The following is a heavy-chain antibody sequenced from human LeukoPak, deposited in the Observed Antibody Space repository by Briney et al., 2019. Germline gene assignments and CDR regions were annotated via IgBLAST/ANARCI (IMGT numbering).Heavy chain of an antibody. Sequence: GGSLRLPCAASGFTFSSYGIHWVRQAPGKGLEWVAVISYDGSNTYYADSVKGRFTISRDNSKNTLYLQMNSLRAEDTAVYYCAKSRAPTWTFYGMDVWGQGTTVTVSS. CDR1: GFTFSSYG. J-gene: IGHJ6*02. D-gene: IGHD3-16*01. CDR3: AKSRAPTWTFYGMDV. V-gene: IGHV3-30*18. CDR2: ISYDGSNT.